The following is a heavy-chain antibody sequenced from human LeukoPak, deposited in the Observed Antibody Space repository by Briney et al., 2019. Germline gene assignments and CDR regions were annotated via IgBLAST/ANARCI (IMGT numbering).Heavy chain of an antibody. D-gene: IGHD1-1*01. CDR3: ARGGATAGTTASGYYYYYYMDV. V-gene: IGHV1-18*01. CDR1: GYTFTSYG. Sequence: GASVKVSCKASGYTFTSYGISWVRQAPGQGLEWMGWISAYNGNTNYAQKLQGRVTMTTDTSTSTAYMELRSLRSDDTAVYYCARGGATAGTTASGYYYYYYMDVWGKGTTVTISS. J-gene: IGHJ6*03. CDR2: ISAYNGNT.